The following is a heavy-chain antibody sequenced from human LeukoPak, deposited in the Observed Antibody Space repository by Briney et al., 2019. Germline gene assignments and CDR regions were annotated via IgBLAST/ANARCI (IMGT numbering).Heavy chain of an antibody. CDR1: GFTVSNNY. Sequence: GGSLRLSCAASGFTVSNNYMSWVRQAPGKGLDWVSVIYSGGSTYYADSVKGRFTISRDNSKNTLYLQMNSLRAEDTAVYYCARGEPSTVTMTIWGQGTLVTVSS. J-gene: IGHJ4*02. V-gene: IGHV3-53*01. CDR2: IYSGGST. D-gene: IGHD4-17*01. CDR3: ARGEPSTVTMTI.